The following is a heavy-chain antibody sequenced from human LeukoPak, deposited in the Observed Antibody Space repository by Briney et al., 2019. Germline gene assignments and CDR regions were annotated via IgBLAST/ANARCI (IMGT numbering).Heavy chain of an antibody. CDR3: ALLFRGRIAVAGNH. D-gene: IGHD6-19*01. CDR1: GYTFTSFD. Sequence: ASVKVSCEASGYTFTSFDINWVRQASGQGLEWMGGMNPNSGNTDYAQKFQGRVTMTRNTSKSTVYMELSSLRSEDTAVYYCALLFRGRIAVAGNHWGQGTLVTVSS. J-gene: IGHJ5*02. CDR2: MNPNSGNT. V-gene: IGHV1-8*01.